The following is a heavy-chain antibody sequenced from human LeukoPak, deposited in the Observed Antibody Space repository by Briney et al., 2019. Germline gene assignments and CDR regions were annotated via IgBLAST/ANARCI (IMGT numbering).Heavy chain of an antibody. J-gene: IGHJ1*01. CDR1: GFTFSSYW. CDR2: IKSDGST. CDR3: ARAPSEIGGYYPEYFRH. V-gene: IGHV3-74*01. D-gene: IGHD3-22*01. Sequence: GGSLRLSCAASGFTFSSYWMHWVRQAPGKGLVWVSRIKSDGSTNYADSVKGRFTISRDNAKNTVSLQMNSLRTEDTGVYYCARAPSEIGGYYPEYFRHWGRGTLVTVSS.